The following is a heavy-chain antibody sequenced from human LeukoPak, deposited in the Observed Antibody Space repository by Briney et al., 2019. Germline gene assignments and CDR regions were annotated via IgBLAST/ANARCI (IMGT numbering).Heavy chain of an antibody. J-gene: IGHJ2*01. CDR1: GGSIGSGVYY. CDR2: IYYSGSA. CDR3: ARDDGDYSSPYWYFDL. D-gene: IGHD4-17*01. V-gene: IGHV4-30-4*01. Sequence: PSRTLSLTCTVSGGSIGSGVYYWSWVRQSPGKGLKWIGNIYYSGSAYYNPSLKSRVSISVDTSKNQFSLKLRSVTAADTAVYYCARDDGDYSSPYWYFDLWGRGTLVTVSS.